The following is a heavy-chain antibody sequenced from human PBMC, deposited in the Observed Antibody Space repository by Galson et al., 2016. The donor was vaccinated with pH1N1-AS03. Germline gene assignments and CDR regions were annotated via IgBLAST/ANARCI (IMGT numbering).Heavy chain of an antibody. V-gene: IGHV1-69*16. CDR2: IIVIIGFA. J-gene: IGHJ4*02. Sequence: SVKVSCKASGGTLSSYNIGWVRQAPGQRLEWMGGIIVIIGFATYPQKFRGRLTISRDESTTTASMELSSLRFEDTAMYYCARDVSGSYGLDYWGQGTQVTVSS. D-gene: IGHD1-26*01. CDR3: ARDVSGSYGLDY. CDR1: GGTLSSYN.